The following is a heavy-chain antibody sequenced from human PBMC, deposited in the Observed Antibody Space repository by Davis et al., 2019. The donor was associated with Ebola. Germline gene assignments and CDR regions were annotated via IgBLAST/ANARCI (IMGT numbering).Heavy chain of an antibody. Sequence: SVKVSCKASGGTFSSYAISWVRQAPGQGLEWMGGIIPIFGTANYAQKFQGRVTITADESTSTAYMELSSLRSEDTAVYYCARGRAAAGSNGYYMDVWGKGTTVTVSS. CDR3: ARGRAAAGSNGYYMDV. J-gene: IGHJ6*03. CDR1: GGTFSSYA. D-gene: IGHD6-13*01. CDR2: IIPIFGTA. V-gene: IGHV1-69*13.